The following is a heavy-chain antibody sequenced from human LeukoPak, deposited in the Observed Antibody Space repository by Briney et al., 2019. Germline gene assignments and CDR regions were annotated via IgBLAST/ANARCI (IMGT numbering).Heavy chain of an antibody. V-gene: IGHV4-34*01. Sequence: SETLSLTCAVYVGSLSGYYWSWIRQPPGKGLEWIGEINHRGSTNYNPSLKSRVTISVDTSKNQFSLKLSSVTAADTAVCYCARGRAISYWGQGTLVTVSS. J-gene: IGHJ4*02. CDR2: INHRGST. D-gene: IGHD3-3*01. CDR3: ARGRAISY. CDR1: VGSLSGYY.